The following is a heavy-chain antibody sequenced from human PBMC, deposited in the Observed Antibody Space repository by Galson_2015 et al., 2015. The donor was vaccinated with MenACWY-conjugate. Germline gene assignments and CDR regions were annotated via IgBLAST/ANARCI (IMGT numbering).Heavy chain of an antibody. J-gene: IGHJ1*01. CDR2: ISGKNGNA. CDR3: ASHLLGNTGYV. CDR1: GYTFRNYG. D-gene: IGHD3-9*01. Sequence: SVKVSCKASGYTFRNYGFTWVRQAPGQGLEWMGRISGKNGNAIYAQKFQDRFIMTTDASTNTAYMELGSLRSDDTAPYYCASHLLGNTGYVWGQGTLVTVSS. V-gene: IGHV1-18*01.